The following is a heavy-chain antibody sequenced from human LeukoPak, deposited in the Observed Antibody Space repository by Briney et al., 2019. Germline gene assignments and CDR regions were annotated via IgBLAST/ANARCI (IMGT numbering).Heavy chain of an antibody. CDR3: AKGGYYDSSGYFRAFDY. V-gene: IGHV3-23*01. D-gene: IGHD3-22*01. CDR2: ISGSGGKT. J-gene: IGHJ4*02. CDR1: GFTFSTYA. Sequence: PGGSLRLSCAASGFTFSTYAMNWVRQAPGKGLEWVSLISGSGGKTDYADSVKGRFTISRGNSRNTLHLQMNSLRAEDTAIYYCAKGGYYDSSGYFRAFDYWGQGTLVTVSS.